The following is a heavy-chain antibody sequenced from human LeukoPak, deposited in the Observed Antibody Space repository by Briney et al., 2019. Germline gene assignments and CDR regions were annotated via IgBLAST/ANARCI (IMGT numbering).Heavy chain of an antibody. J-gene: IGHJ4*02. CDR2: INAGNGNT. V-gene: IGHV1-3*01. D-gene: IGHD2-2*01. Sequence: GASVKVSCKASGYTFTSYAMHWVRQAPGQRLEWMGWINAGNGNTKYSQKFQGRVTMTEDTSTDTAYMELSSLRSEDTAVYYCASSSKLGYCSSTSCSFHEDWGQGTLVTVSS. CDR3: ASSSKLGYCSSTSCSFHED. CDR1: GYTFTSYA.